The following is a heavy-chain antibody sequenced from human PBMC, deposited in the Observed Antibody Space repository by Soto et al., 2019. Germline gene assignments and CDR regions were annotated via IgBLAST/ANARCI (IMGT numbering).Heavy chain of an antibody. CDR3: ARVDRYYYYGMDV. V-gene: IGHV4-31*03. CDR2: IHYSGST. Sequence: QVQLQESGPGLVKPSQTLPLTCTVSGGPIGSDGYYWSWIRQHPEKGLEWIGYIHYSGSTYYNPSRKSRSTISVDMSKSQFSLRLTSVTAADTAVYYCARVDRYYYYGMDVWGQGTTVTVSS. J-gene: IGHJ6*02. CDR1: GGPIGSDGYY.